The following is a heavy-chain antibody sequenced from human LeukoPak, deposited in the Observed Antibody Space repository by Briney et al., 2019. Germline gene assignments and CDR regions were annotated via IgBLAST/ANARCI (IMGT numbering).Heavy chain of an antibody. J-gene: IGHJ4*02. D-gene: IGHD3-22*01. Sequence: ASVKVSCKASGGTFSSYAISWVRQAPGQGLEWMGGIIPIFGTANYAQKFQGRVTITADESTSTAYMELSSLRSEDTAVYYCSVHYYDRSGYYRQLDYWGQGTLVTVSP. CDR1: GGTFSSYA. V-gene: IGHV1-69*13. CDR3: SVHYYDRSGYYRQLDY. CDR2: IIPIFGTA.